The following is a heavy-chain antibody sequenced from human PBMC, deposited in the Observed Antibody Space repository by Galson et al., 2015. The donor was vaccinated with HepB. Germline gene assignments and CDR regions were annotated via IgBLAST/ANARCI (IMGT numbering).Heavy chain of an antibody. Sequence: SLRLSCAASGFIFSKAWMSWVRQAPGKGLEWVGRIKSKIDGGTSDYPAPVKGRFTISRDDSKNTLYLQMNSLETEDTAVYYCSYYYDSSGASVGFDYWGQGTLVTVSS. CDR2: IKSKIDGGTS. CDR3: SYYYDSSGASVGFDY. V-gene: IGHV3-15*01. CDR1: GFIFSKAW. J-gene: IGHJ4*02. D-gene: IGHD3-22*01.